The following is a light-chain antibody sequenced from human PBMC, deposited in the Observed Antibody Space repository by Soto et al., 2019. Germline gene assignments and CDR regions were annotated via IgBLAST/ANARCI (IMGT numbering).Light chain of an antibody. CDR3: QQYGKT. J-gene: IGKJ1*01. CDR2: GTS. CDR1: QSVATSY. Sequence: EIVLTQSPGTLSLSPGERATLSCRASQSVATSYLAWYQQKPGQAPRLLIYGTSSRATGIPDRFSGSGSGTDFTLTIWRLEPEDFAMYYCQQYGKTFGQGTKVDIK. V-gene: IGKV3-20*01.